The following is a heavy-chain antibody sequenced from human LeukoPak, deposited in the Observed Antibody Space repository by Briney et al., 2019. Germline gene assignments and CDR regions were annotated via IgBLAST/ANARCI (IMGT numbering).Heavy chain of an antibody. CDR3: ARPRAYYGSGSYYKHDAFDI. D-gene: IGHD3-10*01. CDR1: GGSISSYY. V-gene: IGHV4-59*12. CDR2: IYYSGST. Sequence: SETLSLTRTVSGGSISSYYWSWIRQPPGKGLEWIGYIYYSGSTNYNPSLKSRVTISVDTSKNQFSLKLSSVTAADTAVYYCARPRAYYGSGSYYKHDAFDIWGQGTMVTVSS. J-gene: IGHJ3*02.